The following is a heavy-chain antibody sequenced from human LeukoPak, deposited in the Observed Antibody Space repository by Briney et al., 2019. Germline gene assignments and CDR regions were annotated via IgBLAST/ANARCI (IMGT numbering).Heavy chain of an antibody. CDR3: ANGHCSGGSCYPQYDS. Sequence: PGGSLRLSCAASGFAFSDNYMSWIRQAPGKGLEWVSYISGSGDNTYDADSVKGRFTISRDNSKNTLYLQMNSLRAEDTAVYYCANGHCSGGSCYPQYDSWGQGTLVTVSS. D-gene: IGHD2-15*01. V-gene: IGHV3-23*01. CDR2: ISGSGDNT. CDR1: GFAFSDNY. J-gene: IGHJ4*02.